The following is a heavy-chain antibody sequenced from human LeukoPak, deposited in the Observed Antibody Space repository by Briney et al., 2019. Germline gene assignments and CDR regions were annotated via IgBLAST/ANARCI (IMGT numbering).Heavy chain of an antibody. CDR2: ISSSSSYI. D-gene: IGHD3-10*01. J-gene: IGHJ4*02. CDR1: GFTFSSYS. CDR3: ASDYYGWGSYYY. Sequence: GGSLRLSCAASGFTFSSYSMNWVRQAPGKGLEWVSSISSSSSYIYYADSVKGRFTISRDNAKNSLYLQMNSLRAEDTAVYYCASDYYGWGSYYYWGQGTLVTVSS. V-gene: IGHV3-21*01.